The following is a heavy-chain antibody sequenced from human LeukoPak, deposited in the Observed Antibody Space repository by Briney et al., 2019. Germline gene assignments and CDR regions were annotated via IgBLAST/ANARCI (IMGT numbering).Heavy chain of an antibody. Sequence: GASVKVSCKASGGTFSSYAISWVRQAPGQGLDWMGRIIPILGIANYAQKFQGRVTMTRDTSTSTVYMELSSLRSEDTAVYYCASTISSWFHAGVYWGQGTLVTVSS. D-gene: IGHD6-13*01. CDR2: IIPILGIA. CDR1: GGTFSSYA. V-gene: IGHV1-69*04. J-gene: IGHJ4*02. CDR3: ASTISSWFHAGVY.